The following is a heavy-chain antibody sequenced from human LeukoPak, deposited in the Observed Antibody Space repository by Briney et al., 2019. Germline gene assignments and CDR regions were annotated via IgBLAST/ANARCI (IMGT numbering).Heavy chain of an antibody. J-gene: IGHJ4*02. CDR1: GGSFSGYY. CDR3: ARALGYCSSTSCPPGGDY. D-gene: IGHD2-2*01. CDR2: INHSGST. Sequence: SETLSLTCAVYGGSFSGYYWSWIRQPPGKGLEWIGEINHSGSTNYNPSLKSRVTISVDTSKNQFSLKLSSVTAADTAVYYCARALGYCSSTSCPPGGDYWGQGTLVTVSS. V-gene: IGHV4-34*01.